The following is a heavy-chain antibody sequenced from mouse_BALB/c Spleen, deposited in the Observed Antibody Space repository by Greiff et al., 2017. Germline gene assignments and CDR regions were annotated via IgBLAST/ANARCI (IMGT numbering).Heavy chain of an antibody. CDR3: ARNDYNAMDY. CDR2: INPSTGYT. Sequence: QVQLQQSGAELAKPGASVKMSCKASGYTFTSYWMHWVKQRPGQGLEWIGYINPSTGYTEYNQKFKDKATLTADKSSSTAYMQLSSLTSEDSAVYYCARNDYNAMDYWGQGTSVTVSS. V-gene: IGHV1-7*01. J-gene: IGHJ4*01. CDR1: GYTFTSYW.